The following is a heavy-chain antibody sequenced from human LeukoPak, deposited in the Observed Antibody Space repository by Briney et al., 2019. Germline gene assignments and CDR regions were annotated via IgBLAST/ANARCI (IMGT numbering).Heavy chain of an antibody. D-gene: IGHD3-22*01. Sequence: PSETLSLTCTVSGGSISSSSYYRGWIRQPPGKGLEWIGSIYYSGITYYNPSLKSRVTISVDTSKNQFSLKLSSVTAADTAVYFCARQRGYHYDSTTNRFSDLWGQGTRVTVSS. CDR2: IYYSGIT. CDR1: GGSISSSSYY. J-gene: IGHJ5*02. V-gene: IGHV4-39*01. CDR3: ARQRGYHYDSTTNRFSDL.